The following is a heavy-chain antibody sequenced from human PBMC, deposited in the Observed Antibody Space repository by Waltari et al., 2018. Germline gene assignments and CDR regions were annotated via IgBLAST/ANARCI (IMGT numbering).Heavy chain of an antibody. CDR3: ARELERYYDSSGSLGS. J-gene: IGHJ4*02. Sequence: EVQLVESGGGLVQPGGSLRLSCAASGFTFSSYSMNWVRQAPGKGLEWVSYISSSSSTIYYADSVKGRFTISRDNAKNSLYLQMNSLRAEDTAVYYCARELERYYDSSGSLGSWGQGTLVTVSS. CDR1: GFTFSSYS. CDR2: ISSSSSTI. D-gene: IGHD3-22*01. V-gene: IGHV3-48*04.